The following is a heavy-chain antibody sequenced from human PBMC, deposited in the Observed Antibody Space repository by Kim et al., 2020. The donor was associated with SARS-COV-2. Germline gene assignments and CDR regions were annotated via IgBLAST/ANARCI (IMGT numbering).Heavy chain of an antibody. CDR3: AKDPHYDFWSGYYFDY. Sequence: GGSLRLSCAASGFTFSNYAMSWVRQAPGMGLEWVSTISGSGGSTYYADSVKGRFTISRDSSKNTLFLQMNSLRAEDTALYYCAKDPHYDFWSGYYFDYWGRGTLVTVSS. CDR1: GFTFSNYA. V-gene: IGHV3-23*01. J-gene: IGHJ4*02. D-gene: IGHD3-3*01. CDR2: ISGSGGST.